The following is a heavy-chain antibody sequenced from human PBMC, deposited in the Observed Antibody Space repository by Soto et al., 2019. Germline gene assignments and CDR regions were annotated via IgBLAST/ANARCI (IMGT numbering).Heavy chain of an antibody. CDR3: ARGPYYYDSSGYPVPQSFDY. V-gene: IGHV1-69*13. Sequence: RASVKVSCKASGGTFSSYAISWVRQAPGQGLECMGGIIPIFGTANYAQKFQGRVTITADESTSTAYMELSSLRSEDTAVYYCARGPYYYDSSGYPVPQSFDYWGQGTLVTVSS. J-gene: IGHJ4*02. CDR2: IIPIFGTA. D-gene: IGHD3-22*01. CDR1: GGTFSSYA.